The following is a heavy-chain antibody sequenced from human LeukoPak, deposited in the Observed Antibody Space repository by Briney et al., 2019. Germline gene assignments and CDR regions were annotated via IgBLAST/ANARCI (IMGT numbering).Heavy chain of an antibody. CDR2: ISTNGGNT. CDR1: GFTFNSYA. V-gene: IGHV3-64D*09. J-gene: IGHJ3*02. CDR3: VKSRGFSSHDAFDM. Sequence: GGSLRLSCTASGFTFNSYALHWVRQAPGKGLAYVSAISTNGGNTYYADSVKGRFTISRDNSKNTLYLQMSSLRGEDTAVYYCVKSRGFSSHDAFDMWGQGTMVTVSS. D-gene: IGHD5-18*01.